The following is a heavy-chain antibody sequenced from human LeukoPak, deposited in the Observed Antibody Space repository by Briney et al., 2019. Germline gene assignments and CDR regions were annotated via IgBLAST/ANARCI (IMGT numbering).Heavy chain of an antibody. V-gene: IGHV3-33*06. CDR1: GFTFSHYG. D-gene: IGHD4-11*01. CDR2: IWSDATNQ. CDR3: AKDAQRGFDYRNSLEH. Sequence: GGSLRLSCETSGFTFSHYGMHWVRQVPGKGLEWVAVIWSDATNQYYADSVKGRFTISRDNFKNTVSLQMNSLRAEDTAVYYCAKDAQRGFDYRNSLEHWGQGSLVTVS. J-gene: IGHJ4*02.